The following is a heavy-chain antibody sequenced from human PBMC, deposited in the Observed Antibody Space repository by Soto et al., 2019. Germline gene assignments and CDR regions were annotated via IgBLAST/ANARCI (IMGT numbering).Heavy chain of an antibody. CDR3: ATGVDCRSTSCYSHGY. J-gene: IGHJ4*02. V-gene: IGHV1-69*06. CDR1: GGTFSSYA. Sequence: SVKVSCKASGGTFSSYAISWVRQAPGQGLEWMGGMNPIFGTANYAQKFQGRVTITADKSTSTADMELSSLRAEDTAVYYCATGVDCRSTSCYSHGYWGQGTLATVSS. D-gene: IGHD2-2*01. CDR2: MNPIFGTA.